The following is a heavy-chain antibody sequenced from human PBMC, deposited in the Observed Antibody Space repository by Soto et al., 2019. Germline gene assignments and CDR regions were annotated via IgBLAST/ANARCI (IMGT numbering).Heavy chain of an antibody. CDR1: GFTFSSYA. J-gene: IGHJ4*02. V-gene: IGHV3-30-3*01. CDR2: ISYDGSNK. Sequence: SGGSLRLSCSVSGFTFSSYAMHWVRQAPGKGLEWVAVISYDGSNKYYADSVKGRFTISRDNSKNTLYLQMNSLRAEDTAVYYCAREAVAAGFDYWGQGTLVTVSS. D-gene: IGHD6-19*01. CDR3: AREAVAAGFDY.